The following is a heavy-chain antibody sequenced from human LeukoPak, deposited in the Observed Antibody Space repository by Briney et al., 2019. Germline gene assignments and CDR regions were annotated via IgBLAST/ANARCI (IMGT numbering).Heavy chain of an antibody. D-gene: IGHD2-2*01. CDR2: IYYSGST. V-gene: IGHV4-39*01. Sequence: SETLSLTCTVSGGSISSRSYYWGCLRQPPGKELEWTGTIYYSGSTYYNPSLKSRVTISVDTSNNQFSLKLSSVTAADTAVYYCARHDCSSTSCYADYWGQGTLATVSS. CDR3: ARHDCSSTSCYADY. J-gene: IGHJ4*02. CDR1: GGSISSRSYY.